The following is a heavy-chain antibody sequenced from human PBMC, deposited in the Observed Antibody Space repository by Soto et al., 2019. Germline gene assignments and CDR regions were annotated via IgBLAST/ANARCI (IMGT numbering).Heavy chain of an antibody. J-gene: IGHJ5*02. V-gene: IGHV4-31*03. Sequence: QVQLQESGPGLVKPSQTLSLTCTVSGGSISSGGYYWSWIRQHPGKGLEWIGYIYYSGSTYYNPSLKSRATISVDTSKNQCSLKLSSVTAADTAVYYCARVYYDCWSGYFAWFDPWGQGTLVTVSS. CDR2: IYYSGST. D-gene: IGHD3-3*01. CDR3: ARVYYDCWSGYFAWFDP. CDR1: GGSISSGGYY.